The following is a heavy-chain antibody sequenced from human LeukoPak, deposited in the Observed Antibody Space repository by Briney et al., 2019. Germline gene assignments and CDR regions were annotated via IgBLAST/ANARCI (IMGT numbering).Heavy chain of an antibody. CDR3: ARDLAYDSSGYYEDY. CDR1: GFTFSDYY. V-gene: IGHV3-11*06. CDR2: ISSSSRYT. Sequence: GGSLRLSCAASGFTFSDYYMSWIRQAPGKGLEWVSYISSSSRYTNYADSVKGRFTISRDNAKKSLYLQMNSLRAEDTAVYYCARDLAYDSSGYYEDYWGQGTLVTVSS. J-gene: IGHJ4*02. D-gene: IGHD3-22*01.